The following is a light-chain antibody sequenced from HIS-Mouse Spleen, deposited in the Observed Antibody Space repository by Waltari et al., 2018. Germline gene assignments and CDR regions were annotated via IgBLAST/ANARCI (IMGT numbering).Light chain of an antibody. CDR3: AAWDDSLSGPV. Sequence: QSVLTQPPSASGTPGQRVTISCSGSSSNIGSNYVYWYQQLPGTAPKLLIYRKNGRPSGFPDRFSGSRSGTSASLAISGLRSEDEAEYYCAAWDDSLSGPVFGGGTKLTVL. V-gene: IGLV1-47*01. CDR2: RKN. CDR1: SSNIGSNY. J-gene: IGLJ3*02.